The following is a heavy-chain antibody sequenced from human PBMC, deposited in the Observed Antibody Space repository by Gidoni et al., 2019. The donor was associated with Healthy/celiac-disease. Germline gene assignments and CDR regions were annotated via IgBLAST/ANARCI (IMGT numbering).Heavy chain of an antibody. CDR1: GGSISSSNW. D-gene: IGHD1-26*01. V-gene: IGHV4-4*02. J-gene: IGHJ4*02. CDR2: IYHSGST. CDR3: AGNPVQWELQTDY. Sequence: QVQLQESGPGLVKPSGTLSLTCAVSGGSISSSNWWSWVRQPPGKGLAWIGAIYHSGSTNYNPSRKSRVTISVDKSKNQFSLKLSSVTAADTAVYYCAGNPVQWELQTDYWGQGTLVTVSS.